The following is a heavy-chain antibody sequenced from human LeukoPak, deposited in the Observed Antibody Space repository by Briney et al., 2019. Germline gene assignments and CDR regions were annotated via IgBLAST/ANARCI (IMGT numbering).Heavy chain of an antibody. Sequence: SETLSLTCTVSGGSISSYYWSWIRQPPGKGLEWIGYFYYSGTTTGTTNYNPSLESRVTISGDTSKNQFSLRLTSVTAADTAVYYCARGGSEWDRALWIWGQGTLVTVS. CDR3: ARGGSEWDRALWI. V-gene: IGHV4-59*01. CDR1: GGSISSYY. CDR2: FYYSGTTTGTT. D-gene: IGHD1-26*01. J-gene: IGHJ3*02.